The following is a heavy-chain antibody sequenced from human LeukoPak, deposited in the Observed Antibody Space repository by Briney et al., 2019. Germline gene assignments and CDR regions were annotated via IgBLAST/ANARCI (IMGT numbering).Heavy chain of an antibody. CDR3: ARELPDYYGILAGYSAFDY. J-gene: IGHJ4*02. D-gene: IGHD3-9*01. V-gene: IGHV1-69*06. CDR1: GGTFSSYA. CDR2: IIPIFDTA. Sequence: SVKVSCKASGGTFSSYAISWVRQAPGQGLEWMGGIIPIFDTANYAQKFQGRVTITADKSTSTAYMELSSLRSEDTAVYYRARELPDYYGILAGYSAFDYWGQGTLVTVSS.